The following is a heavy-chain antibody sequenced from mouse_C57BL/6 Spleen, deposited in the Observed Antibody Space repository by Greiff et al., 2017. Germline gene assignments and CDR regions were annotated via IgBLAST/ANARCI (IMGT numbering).Heavy chain of an antibody. D-gene: IGHD2-1*01. CDR2: IDPETGGT. CDR1: GYTFTDYE. V-gene: IGHV1-15*01. Sequence: VKLVESGAELVRPGASVTLSCKASGYTFTDYEMHWVKQTPVHGLEWIGAIDPETGGTAYNQKFKGKAILTADKSSSTAYMELRSLTSEDSAVYYCTRGYYGNYAWFAYWGQGTLVTVSA. CDR3: TRGYYGNYAWFAY. J-gene: IGHJ3*01.